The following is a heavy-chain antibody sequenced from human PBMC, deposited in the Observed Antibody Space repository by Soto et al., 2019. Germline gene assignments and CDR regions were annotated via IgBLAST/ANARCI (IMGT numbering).Heavy chain of an antibody. J-gene: IGHJ3*02. CDR3: ANQNTAKRAFDI. Sequence: AQLLESGGGLVQPGGSLRLSCTASGFDFINNAMAWVRQAPGKGLEWVSTISADISYTYYADSVKGRFTISRDNSKNTVYLQMNSLRADDTAVYYCANQNTAKRAFDIWGPRDNGHRLF. CDR2: ISADISYT. D-gene: IGHD2-21*02. V-gene: IGHV3-23*01. CDR1: GFDFINNA.